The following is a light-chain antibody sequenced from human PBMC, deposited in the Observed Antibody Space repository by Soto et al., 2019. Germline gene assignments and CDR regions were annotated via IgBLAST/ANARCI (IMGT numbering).Light chain of an antibody. V-gene: IGKV3-11*01. J-gene: IGKJ2*01. CDR1: QSVSSY. Sequence: EIVLTQSPATLSLSPWERATLSCSASQSVSSYLAWYQQKPGQAPRLLIYDASNRATGIPARFSGSGSGTDFTLTISSLEPEDFAVYYCQQRSNWPPEYTFGQGTKLEIK. CDR3: QQRSNWPPEYT. CDR2: DAS.